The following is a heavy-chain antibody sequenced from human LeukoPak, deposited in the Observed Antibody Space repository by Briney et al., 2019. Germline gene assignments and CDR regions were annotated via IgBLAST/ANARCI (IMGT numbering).Heavy chain of an antibody. D-gene: IGHD5-18*01. CDR2: ISYDGSNK. J-gene: IGHJ6*03. CDR3: ARGARGYSYGSYYYYYMDV. CDR1: GFTFSRHG. Sequence: GGSLRLSCAASGFTFSRHGIHWVRQAPGKGLEWVAVISYDGSNKYYADSVKGRFTISRDNSQNTLYLQMNNLRPEDTAVYYCARGARGYSYGSYYYYYMDVWGKGTTVTVSS. V-gene: IGHV3-30*03.